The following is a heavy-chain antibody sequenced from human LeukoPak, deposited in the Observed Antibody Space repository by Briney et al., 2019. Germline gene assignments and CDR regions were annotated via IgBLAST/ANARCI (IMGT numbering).Heavy chain of an antibody. CDR1: GFSLSTSGVG. CDR3: ARALRYFPYFDY. V-gene: IGHV2-5*01. J-gene: IGHJ4*02. D-gene: IGHD3-9*01. Sequence: SGPTVVKPTQTLTLNCTFSGFSLSTSGVGVDWIRQPPGKALEWLALIYWNDDKRYSPSLKSRLTITKDTSKNQVVLTMTNVDPVDTATYYCARALRYFPYFDYWGQGTLVTVSS. CDR2: IYWNDDK.